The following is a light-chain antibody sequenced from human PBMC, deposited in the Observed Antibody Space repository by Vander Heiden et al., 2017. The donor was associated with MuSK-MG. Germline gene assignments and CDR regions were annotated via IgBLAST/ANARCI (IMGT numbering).Light chain of an antibody. CDR3: QRRDSTPRT. CDR2: AAS. CDR1: QSISSY. Sequence: DIQMTQYPSSLSASVGDRVTITCRARQSISSYLNWYQQKPGKAPKLLIYAASSLKSGVPSRFSGSGAGTDFTLTISRLHPEDFATYYCQRRDSTPRTFGGGTRVEIK. V-gene: IGKV1-39*01. J-gene: IGKJ4*01.